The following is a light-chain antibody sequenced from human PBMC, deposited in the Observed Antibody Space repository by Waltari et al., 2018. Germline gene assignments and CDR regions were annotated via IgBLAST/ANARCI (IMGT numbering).Light chain of an antibody. CDR3: AAWDGSLYGYV. CDR2: SAS. Sequence: QSVVTQPPSASGTPGQSVTISCSGSSSNIGSNTVSWYQVLPGSAPKLLLHSASRRPSGITGRCSGSRSGTPASLAIRGLQLDDEADYYCAAWDGSLYGYVLGTGTKVTVL. CDR1: SSNIGSNT. J-gene: IGLJ1*01. V-gene: IGLV1-44*01.